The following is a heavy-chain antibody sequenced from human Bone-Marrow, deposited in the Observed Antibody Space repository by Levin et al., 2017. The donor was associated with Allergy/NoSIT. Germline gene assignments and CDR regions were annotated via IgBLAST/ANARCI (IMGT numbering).Heavy chain of an antibody. Sequence: GESLKISCKASGYTFTSYGISWVRQAPGQGLEWIGWISAYNGNTNYAQKLQGRVTMTTDTSTSTAYMELRSLRSDDTAVYYCARVSHFDWLLYTHNWFDPWGQGTLVTVSS. CDR3: ARVSHFDWLLYTHNWFDP. CDR2: ISAYNGNT. D-gene: IGHD3-9*01. J-gene: IGHJ5*02. CDR1: GYTFTSYG. V-gene: IGHV1-18*01.